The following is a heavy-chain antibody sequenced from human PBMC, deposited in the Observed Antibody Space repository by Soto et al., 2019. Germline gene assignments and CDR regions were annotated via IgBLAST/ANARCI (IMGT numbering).Heavy chain of an antibody. CDR2: IYYSGST. Sequence: PETLSLTCTVSGGSISRSIYYWGWIRQPPGKGLEWIGSIYYSGSTYYNPSLKSRVTISVDTSKNQFSLKLSSVTAADTAVYYCARHQSHSSSYVDPWGQGTLVTVSS. CDR3: ARHQSHSSSYVDP. D-gene: IGHD6-13*01. CDR1: GGSISRSIYY. V-gene: IGHV4-39*01. J-gene: IGHJ5*02.